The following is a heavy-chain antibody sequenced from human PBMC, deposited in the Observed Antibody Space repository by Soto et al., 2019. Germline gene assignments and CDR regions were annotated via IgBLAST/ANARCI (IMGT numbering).Heavy chain of an antibody. J-gene: IGHJ6*02. V-gene: IGHV3-33*01. Sequence: GGSLRLSCAASGFTFSSYGMHWVRQAPGKGLERVAVIWYDGSNKYYADSVKGRFTISRDNSKNTLYLQMNSLRAEDTAVYYCARARTTDGHYYGMDVWGQGTTVT. CDR1: GFTFSSYG. CDR3: ARARTTDGHYYGMDV. CDR2: IWYDGSNK. D-gene: IGHD4-17*01.